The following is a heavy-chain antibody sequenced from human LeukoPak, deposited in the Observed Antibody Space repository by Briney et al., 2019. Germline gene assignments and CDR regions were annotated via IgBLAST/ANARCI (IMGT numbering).Heavy chain of an antibody. Sequence: SQTLSLTCGVSGGSISSGDHSWSWIRQPPGVGLEWVGYIYHSGRTYYNPSLKSRVTISVDRSNNQFSLKLSSVTAADTAVYYCASSEGYCSSTNCRNWFDPWGQGILVTVSS. D-gene: IGHD2-2*01. CDR1: GGSISSGDHS. CDR2: IYHSGRT. V-gene: IGHV4-30-2*01. CDR3: ASSEGYCSSTNCRNWFDP. J-gene: IGHJ5*02.